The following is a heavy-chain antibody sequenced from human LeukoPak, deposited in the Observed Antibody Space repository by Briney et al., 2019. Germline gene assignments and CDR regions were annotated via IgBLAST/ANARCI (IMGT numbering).Heavy chain of an antibody. CDR1: GGSISSYY. CDR2: IYYSGSS. Sequence: PSETLSLTCTVSGGSISSYYWSWIRQPPGKGLEWIGYIYYSGSSNYNPSLKSRVTISVDTSKNQFSLKLSSVTAADTAVYYCARDEGYCSSTSCYKGPWYFDYWGQGTLVTVSS. D-gene: IGHD2-2*02. V-gene: IGHV4-59*12. J-gene: IGHJ4*02. CDR3: ARDEGYCSSTSCYKGPWYFDY.